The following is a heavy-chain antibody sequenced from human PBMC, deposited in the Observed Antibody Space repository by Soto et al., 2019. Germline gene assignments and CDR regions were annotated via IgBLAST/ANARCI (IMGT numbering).Heavy chain of an antibody. CDR3: ARLDPAMAAFDY. CDR2: IYSGGST. CDR1: GFTFRNYN. Sequence: GGSLRLSCAASGFTFRNYNMNWVRQAPGKGLEWVSVIYSGGSTYYADSVKGRFTISRDNSKNTLYLQMNSLRAEDTAVYYCARLDPAMAAFDYWGQGTLVTVSS. D-gene: IGHD5-18*01. J-gene: IGHJ4*02. V-gene: IGHV3-53*01.